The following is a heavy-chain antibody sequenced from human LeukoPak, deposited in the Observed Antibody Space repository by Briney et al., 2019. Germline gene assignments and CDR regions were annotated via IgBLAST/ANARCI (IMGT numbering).Heavy chain of an antibody. D-gene: IGHD2-2*01. CDR1: DFTFGNHA. CDR2: VSPDGREE. J-gene: IGHJ6*03. V-gene: IGHV3-30*07. CDR3: ARQASALRYHYNYLDV. Sequence: PGGSLRLSCLASDFTFGNHAMHWVRQAPGKGLEWVAFVSPDGREEYYVGSVKGRFTISRDNSKNTLYLQMSSLRLDDTAIYYCARQASALRYHYNYLDVWGNGATVTVSS.